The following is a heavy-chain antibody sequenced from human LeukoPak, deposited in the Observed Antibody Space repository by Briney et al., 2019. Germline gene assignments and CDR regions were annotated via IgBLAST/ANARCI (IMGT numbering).Heavy chain of an antibody. CDR3: ARHGGRGQLHFDY. CDR1: GGSISSGAYS. V-gene: IGHV4-30-4*07. D-gene: IGHD3-10*01. J-gene: IGHJ4*02. Sequence: TTSETLSLTCAASGGSISSGAYSWSWIRQPPGKGLEWIGYIYHSGSTYYNPSLKSRVTMSVDTSKNQFSLKLSSVTAADTAVYYCARHGGRGQLHFDYWGQGTLVTVSS. CDR2: IYHSGST.